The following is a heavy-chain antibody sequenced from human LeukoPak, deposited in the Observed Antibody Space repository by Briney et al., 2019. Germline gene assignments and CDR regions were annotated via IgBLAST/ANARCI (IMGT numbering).Heavy chain of an antibody. D-gene: IGHD1-26*01. V-gene: IGHV4-34*01. CDR1: GGSFSGYY. J-gene: IGHJ4*02. CDR2: INHSGST. CDR3: AREGRPGAYYFDY. Sequence: SETLSLTCAVYGGSFSGYYWSWIRQPPGKGLEWIGEINHSGSTNYNPSLKSRVTISVDTPKNQFSLKLSSVTAADTAVYYCAREGRPGAYYFDYWGQGTLVTVSS.